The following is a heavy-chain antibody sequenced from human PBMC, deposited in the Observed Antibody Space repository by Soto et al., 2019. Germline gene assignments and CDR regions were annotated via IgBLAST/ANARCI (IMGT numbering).Heavy chain of an antibody. Sequence: KSSETLSLTXAVYGGSSSGWYWTWIRQSPVKGLEWIGEISSGITNCNPSLKSRVTISADTSKNQFSLKLSSVTAADTAVYYCARGPYSRAVGATNPSHWGQGTPVTVSS. V-gene: IGHV4-34*01. CDR2: ISSGIT. J-gene: IGHJ4*02. CDR3: ARGPYSRAVGATNPSH. CDR1: GGSSSGWY. D-gene: IGHD1-26*01.